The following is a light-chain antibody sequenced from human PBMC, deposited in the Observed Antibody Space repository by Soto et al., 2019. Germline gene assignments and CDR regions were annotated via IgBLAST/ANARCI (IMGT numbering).Light chain of an antibody. J-gene: IGKJ1*01. CDR2: KVS. V-gene: IGKV2-30*01. Sequence: DVVMIQSPLSLPVTLGQPASISCRSSQSLVYSDGEAYLNWFQQRPGQSPRRLIYKVSNRDSGVPDRFSGSGSGTDFTLKINRVEAEDVGVYYCMQGTHWPWTFGQGTKVEIK. CDR1: QSLVYSDGEAY. CDR3: MQGTHWPWT.